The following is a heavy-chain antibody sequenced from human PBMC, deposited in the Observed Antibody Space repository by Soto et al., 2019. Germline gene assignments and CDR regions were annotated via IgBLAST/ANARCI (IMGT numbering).Heavy chain of an antibody. CDR1: GDSISSRGYF. V-gene: IGHV4-39*01. CDR2: IFYSGST. D-gene: IGHD3-3*01. Sequence: PSETLSLTCTVSGDSISSRGYFWCWIRQPPGKGLEWIGSIFYSGSTYYNPSLKSRVTISVDTSKNQFSLKLTSVTAADTAVYYFASSDDSQYVLGFRNWFHTCGQGPLVTVSA. J-gene: IGHJ5*02. CDR3: ASSDDSQYVLGFRNWFHT.